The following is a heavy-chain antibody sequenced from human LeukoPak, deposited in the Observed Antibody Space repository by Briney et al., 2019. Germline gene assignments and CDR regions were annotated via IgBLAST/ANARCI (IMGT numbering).Heavy chain of an antibody. CDR2: MNPNNGNT. CDR1: GYTFTSCD. D-gene: IGHD3-22*01. J-gene: IGHJ4*02. V-gene: IGHV1-8*01. CDR3: ARVPVYYDSSGYYQRMLYYFDY. Sequence: ASVKVSCKASGYTFTSCDINWVRQATGQGLEWMGWMNPNNGNTGYAQKFQGRVTITRNTSISTAYMELSSLRSEDTAVYYCARVPVYYDSSGYYQRMLYYFDYWGQGTLVTVSS.